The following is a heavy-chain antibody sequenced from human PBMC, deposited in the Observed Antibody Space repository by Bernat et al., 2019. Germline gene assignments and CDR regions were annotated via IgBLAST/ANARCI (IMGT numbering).Heavy chain of an antibody. D-gene: IGHD6-25*01. CDR2: ISNSGSTV. J-gene: IGHJ4*02. CDR3: ARDAAGNFDY. Sequence: EVQLVESGGGLVQPGGSLRLSCEASGFTFSPYSMNWVRQAPGKGLEWISYISNSGSTVYYADSVRGRFTSSRDNAKNSLYLQMNSLRDEDTAVYYCARDAAGNFDYWGQGTLVTVSS. CDR1: GFTFSPYS. V-gene: IGHV3-48*02.